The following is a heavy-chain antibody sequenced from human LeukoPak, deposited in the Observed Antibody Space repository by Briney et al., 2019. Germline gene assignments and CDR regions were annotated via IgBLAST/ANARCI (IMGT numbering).Heavy chain of an antibody. Sequence: GGSLRLSCAASGFRFSDAWMSWVRQAPGKGLEWVGRIKRKIDGERTDYVESVKGRFIISRDDSTNTLFRQMNSPKIEDTAVXYCTTGYSSGYIEDYWGQGTRVSVSS. CDR2: IKRKIDGERT. CDR1: GFRFSDAW. CDR3: TTGYSSGYIEDY. V-gene: IGHV3-15*01. D-gene: IGHD3-22*01. J-gene: IGHJ4*02.